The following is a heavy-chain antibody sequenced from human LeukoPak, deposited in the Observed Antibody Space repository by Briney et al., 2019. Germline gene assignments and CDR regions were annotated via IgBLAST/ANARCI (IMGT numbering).Heavy chain of an antibody. V-gene: IGHV3-15*07. CDR1: GFTFTNAW. CDR2: IKSKTDGGTT. CDR3: ARTRSSGYLTFDY. Sequence: GGSLRLSCVASGFTFTNAWMNWVRQAPGKGLEWVGHIKSKTDGGTTDHAAPVKGRFTISRDDSKNTLYLQMNGLRAEDTAVYYCARTRSSGYLTFDYWGQGILVTVSS. D-gene: IGHD3-22*01. J-gene: IGHJ4*02.